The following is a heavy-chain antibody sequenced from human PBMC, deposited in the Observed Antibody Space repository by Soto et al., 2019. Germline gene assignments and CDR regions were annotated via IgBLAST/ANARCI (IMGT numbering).Heavy chain of an antibody. CDR1: GGTFSSYS. CDR3: ASSSGCPNSEWYGGLLGDY. Sequence: SSVNVFCKASGGTFSSYSISWVREAPGQGLELMGGIIPIFGTANYAQKFQGRVTITADESTSTAYMEMSSLRSEETAVYYCASSSGCPNSEWYGGLLGDYWS. V-gene: IGHV1-69*13. CDR2: IIPIFGTA. D-gene: IGHD2-8*01. J-gene: IGHJ4*01.